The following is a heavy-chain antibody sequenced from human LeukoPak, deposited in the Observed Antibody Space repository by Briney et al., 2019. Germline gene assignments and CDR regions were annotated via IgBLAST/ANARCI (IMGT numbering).Heavy chain of an antibody. Sequence: PSETLSLTCTVSGGSISSGGYYWSWIRQHPGKGLEWIGYIYYSGSTYYNPSLKSRVTISVDTSKNQFSLKLSSVTAADTAVYYCARHPYSSSSGFDYWGQGTLVTVSS. V-gene: IGHV4-31*03. CDR1: GGSISSGGYY. J-gene: IGHJ4*02. CDR3: ARHPYSSSSGFDY. D-gene: IGHD6-6*01. CDR2: IYYSGST.